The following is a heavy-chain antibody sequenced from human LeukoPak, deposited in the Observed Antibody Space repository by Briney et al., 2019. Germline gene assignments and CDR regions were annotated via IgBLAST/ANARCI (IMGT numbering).Heavy chain of an antibody. Sequence: PGGSLRLSCAASGFTFSSYSMNWVRQAPGKGLEWVSSISSSSSYIYYADSVKGRFTISRDNAQNSLYLQMNSLRAEDTAVYYCARDRGYSSGWNYFDYWGQGTLVTVSS. D-gene: IGHD6-19*01. V-gene: IGHV3-21*01. J-gene: IGHJ4*02. CDR3: ARDRGYSSGWNYFDY. CDR1: GFTFSSYS. CDR2: ISSSSSYI.